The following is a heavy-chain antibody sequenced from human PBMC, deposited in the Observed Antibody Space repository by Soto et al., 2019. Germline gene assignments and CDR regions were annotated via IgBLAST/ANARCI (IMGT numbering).Heavy chain of an antibody. CDR3: AKDSGNDPILHYGDYGYNWFDP. CDR1: GFTFDDYA. CDR2: ISWNSGSI. Sequence: EVQLVESGGGLVQPGRSLRLSCAASGFTFDDYAMHWVRQAPGKGLEWVSGISWNSGSIGYADSVKGRFTISRDNAKNSLYLQMNSLRAEDTALYYCAKDSGNDPILHYGDYGYNWFDPWGQGTLVTVSS. V-gene: IGHV3-9*01. J-gene: IGHJ5*02. D-gene: IGHD4-17*01.